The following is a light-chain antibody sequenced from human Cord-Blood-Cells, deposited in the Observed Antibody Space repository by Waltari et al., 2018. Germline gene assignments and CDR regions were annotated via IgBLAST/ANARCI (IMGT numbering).Light chain of an antibody. CDR2: AAS. V-gene: IGKV1-39*01. Sequence: DIQMTQSPSSLSASVGDRVTITCRASQSIRSYLNWYQQKPGKAPKLLIYAASSLQSGVPSRFSGSGSGTDCTLTISSLQPEDVATYYCQQSYSTPPTFGQGTKVEIK. CDR3: QQSYSTPPT. J-gene: IGKJ1*01. CDR1: QSIRSY.